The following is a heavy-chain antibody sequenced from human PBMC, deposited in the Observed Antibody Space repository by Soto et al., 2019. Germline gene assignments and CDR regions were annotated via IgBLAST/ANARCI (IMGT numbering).Heavy chain of an antibody. J-gene: IGHJ4*02. Sequence: PGGSLRLSCAAAGFSFSDHYMDWVRQTPGKGLEWVGRSRNKAKSYTTDYAASVKGRFTVSRDDSENSFYLQMNSLKTEDTAVYYCTRASPVPIDYWGQGTPVPVSS. V-gene: IGHV3-72*01. CDR3: TRASPVPIDY. CDR2: SRNKAKSYTT. CDR1: GFSFSDHY.